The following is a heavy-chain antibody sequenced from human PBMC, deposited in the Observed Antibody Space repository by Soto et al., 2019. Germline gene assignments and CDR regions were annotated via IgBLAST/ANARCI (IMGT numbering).Heavy chain of an antibody. CDR1: GGSISSYY. CDR2: IYYSGST. J-gene: IGHJ4*02. D-gene: IGHD5-18*01. CDR3: ALGGYSYGKRVLDY. Sequence: ETLSLTCTVSGGSISSYYWSWIRQPPGKGLEWIGYIYYSGSTNYNPSLKSRVTISVDTSKNQFSLKLSSVTAADTAVYYCALGGYSYGKRVLDYWGQGTLVTVSS. V-gene: IGHV4-59*01.